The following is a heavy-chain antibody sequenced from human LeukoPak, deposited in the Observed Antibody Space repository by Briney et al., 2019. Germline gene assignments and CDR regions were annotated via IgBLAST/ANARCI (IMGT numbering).Heavy chain of an antibody. CDR3: LLNYDILTGYYTDY. Sequence: KPSETLSLTCAVYGGSFSGYYWSWIRQPPGKGLEWIGEINHSGSTNYNPSLKSRVTISVDTSKNQFSLKLSSVTAADTAVYYCLLNYDILTGYYTDYWGQGTLVTVSS. CDR1: GGSFSGYY. V-gene: IGHV4-34*01. D-gene: IGHD3-9*01. CDR2: INHSGST. J-gene: IGHJ4*02.